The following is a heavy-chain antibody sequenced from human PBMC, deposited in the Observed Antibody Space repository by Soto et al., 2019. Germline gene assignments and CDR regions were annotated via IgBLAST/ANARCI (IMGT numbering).Heavy chain of an antibody. Sequence: PGESLKISCKGSGYSFTSYWIGWVRQMPGKGLEWMGIIYPGDSDTRYSPSFQGQVTISADKSISTAYLQWSSLKASDTAMYYCARSDYSDTYYYYGMDVWGQGTTVTVSS. V-gene: IGHV5-51*01. CDR2: IYPGDSDT. CDR3: ARSDYSDTYYYYGMDV. J-gene: IGHJ6*02. D-gene: IGHD4-4*01. CDR1: GYSFTSYW.